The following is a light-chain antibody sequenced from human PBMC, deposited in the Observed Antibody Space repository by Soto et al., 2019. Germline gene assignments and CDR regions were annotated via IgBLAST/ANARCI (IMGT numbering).Light chain of an antibody. CDR1: QSLLHSNGYNY. Sequence: DIVMTQSPLSLPVTPGEPASISCRSSQSLLHSNGYNYLDWYLQKPGQSPQLLIYLGSNRASGVPDRFSGSGSGTEFTLKISRVEAEDVGVYYCIQARPTPLTFGQGTRLEI. J-gene: IGKJ5*01. CDR3: IQARPTPLT. V-gene: IGKV2-28*01. CDR2: LGS.